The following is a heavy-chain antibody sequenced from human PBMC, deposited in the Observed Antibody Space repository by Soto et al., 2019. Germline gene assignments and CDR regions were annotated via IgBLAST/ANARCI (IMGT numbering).Heavy chain of an antibody. CDR2: ISSSGAYV. D-gene: IGHD3-10*01. Sequence: PXESLRLSCAASGFTFSGSGIDWVRQAPGKGLEWVSSISSSGAYVFYADSVRGRFTISRDNAKNSLYLQMNSLRVEDTAVYYCARVKVLSEYGSGSYYLDYWGQGTLVTVSS. CDR3: ARVKVLSEYGSGSYYLDY. CDR1: GFTFSGSG. V-gene: IGHV3-21*01. J-gene: IGHJ4*02.